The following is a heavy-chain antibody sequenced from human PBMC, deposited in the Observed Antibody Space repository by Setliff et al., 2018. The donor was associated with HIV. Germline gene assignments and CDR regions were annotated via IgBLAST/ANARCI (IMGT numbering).Heavy chain of an antibody. V-gene: IGHV4-61*09. J-gene: IGHJ4*02. CDR2: TYSTGRT. CDR3: ARARARGLGISGFDC. CDR1: GGSIRSDY. D-gene: IGHD2-15*01. Sequence: PSETLSLTCTVSGGSIRSDYYSWHWIRQAAGKGLEWIGHTYSTGRTNYNPSLKSRVSMSVDTSKNQFSLSLDYVTAADTAVYSCARARARGLGISGFDCWGQGTQVTVSS.